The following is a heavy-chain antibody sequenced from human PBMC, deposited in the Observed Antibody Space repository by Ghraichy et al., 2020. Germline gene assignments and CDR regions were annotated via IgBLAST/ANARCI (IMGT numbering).Heavy chain of an antibody. Sequence: SETLSLTCTVSGGSIYSGGFCWNWIRQPPGMGLEWIGSICSSGSTYYNPSVNSRVSISVGTSKNQFPLKQTSVSAADTAVYYCARSTGSDFYWGPGILVTVSP. CDR3: ARSTGSDFY. J-gene: IGHJ4*02. CDR1: GGSIYSGGFC. CDR2: ICSSGST. D-gene: IGHD1-26*01. V-gene: IGHV4-39*01.